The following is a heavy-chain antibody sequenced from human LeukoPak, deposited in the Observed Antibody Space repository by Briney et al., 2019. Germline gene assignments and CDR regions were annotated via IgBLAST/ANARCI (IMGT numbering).Heavy chain of an antibody. CDR3: ASGGDSSSWYDGY. CDR2: IYSGGST. Sequence: GGSLRLSCAASGFTFSSYAMSWVRQAPGKGLEWVSVIYSGGSTYYADSVKGRFTISRDNSKNTLYLQMNSLRAEDTAVYYCASGGDSSSWYDGYWGQGTLVTVSS. D-gene: IGHD6-13*01. V-gene: IGHV3-53*01. J-gene: IGHJ4*02. CDR1: GFTFSSYA.